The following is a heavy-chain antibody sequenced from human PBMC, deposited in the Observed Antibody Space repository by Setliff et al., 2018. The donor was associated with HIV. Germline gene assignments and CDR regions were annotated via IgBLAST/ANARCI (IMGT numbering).Heavy chain of an antibody. V-gene: IGHV1-2*04. Sequence: ASVKVSCKASGYTFTSYYMHWVRQAPGQGLEWMGWVNPNSGGTNYAQKFQGWVTMTRDTSISTAYMELSRLRSDDTAVYYCARGGLGGDYGVGVFYYYYYGMDVWGQGTTVTVSS. CDR2: VNPNSGGT. J-gene: IGHJ6*02. CDR3: ARGGLGGDYGVGVFYYYYYGMDV. CDR1: GYTFTSYY. D-gene: IGHD4-17*01.